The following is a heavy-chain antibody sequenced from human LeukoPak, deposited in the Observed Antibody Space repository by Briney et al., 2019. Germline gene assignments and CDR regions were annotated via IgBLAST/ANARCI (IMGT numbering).Heavy chain of an antibody. D-gene: IGHD2-8*01. CDR3: ASQYEGYFDY. CDR1: GFTFSSYS. J-gene: IGHJ4*02. CDR2: ISSSSSYI. V-gene: IGHV3-21*01. Sequence: SGGSLRLSCAASGFTFSSYSMNWVRQAPGKGLEWVSSISSSSSYIYYADSVKGRFTISRDNAKNSLYLQMNSLRAEDTAVYYCASQYEGYFDYWGQGTLVTVSS.